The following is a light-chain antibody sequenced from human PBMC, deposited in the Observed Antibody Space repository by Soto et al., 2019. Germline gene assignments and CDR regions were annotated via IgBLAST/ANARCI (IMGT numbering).Light chain of an antibody. CDR1: QSLLHSNGYNY. CDR3: MQALQTPNT. CDR2: LGS. V-gene: IGKV2-28*01. J-gene: IGKJ2*01. Sequence: DIVMTQSPLSLTVTPGEPASISCRSSQSLLHSNGYNYLDWYLQKPGQSPQLLIYLGSNRASGVPDRFSGSGSGTDFTLKISRAVAEDVGVYYCMQALQTPNTFGQGTKLEIK.